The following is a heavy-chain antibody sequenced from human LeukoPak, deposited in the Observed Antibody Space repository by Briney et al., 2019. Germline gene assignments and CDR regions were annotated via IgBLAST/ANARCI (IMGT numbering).Heavy chain of an antibody. CDR3: VRAVSGTLGGAFDI. V-gene: IGHV1-2*02. D-gene: IGHD1-7*01. J-gene: IGHJ3*02. Sequence: GASVTVSCKASGYTFIDYFIHWMRQTPGQGLEWLGWINPNSGVTRYAQKFQDRVTMTRDTAAYMELSSLKSDDTAVYYCVRAVSGTLGGAFDIWGQGTAVTVSS. CDR1: GYTFIDYF. CDR2: INPNSGVT.